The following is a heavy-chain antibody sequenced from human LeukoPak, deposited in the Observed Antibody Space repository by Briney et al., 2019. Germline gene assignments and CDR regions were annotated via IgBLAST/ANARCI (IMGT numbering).Heavy chain of an antibody. Sequence: GGSLRLSCAASGFTFSSYEMNWVRQAPGKGLEWVSYISSSGSTIYYADSVKGRFTISRDNAKNSLYLQMNSLRAEDTALYYCAELGITMIGGVWGKGTTVTISS. CDR1: GFTFSSYE. CDR2: ISSSGSTI. J-gene: IGHJ6*04. CDR3: AELGITMIGGV. D-gene: IGHD3-10*02. V-gene: IGHV3-48*03.